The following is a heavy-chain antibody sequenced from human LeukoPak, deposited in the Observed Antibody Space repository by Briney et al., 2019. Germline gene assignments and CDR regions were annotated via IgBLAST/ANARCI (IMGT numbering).Heavy chain of an antibody. Sequence: GGSLRLSCAASGFTFSNYWMNRVRQAPGKGLEWVSSITGDCNYIFYADSVKGRFTISRDNAQNSLFLELNSLRGEDTAVYYCARERNFYYYDYWGQGALVTVSS. V-gene: IGHV3-21*01. CDR3: ARERNFYYYDY. J-gene: IGHJ4*02. CDR2: ITGDCNYI. CDR1: GFTFSNYW. D-gene: IGHD3-3*01.